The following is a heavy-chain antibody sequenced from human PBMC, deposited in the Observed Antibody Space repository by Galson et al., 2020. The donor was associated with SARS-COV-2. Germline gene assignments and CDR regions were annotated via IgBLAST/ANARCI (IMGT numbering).Heavy chain of an antibody. Sequence: GESLKISCVASRFSFSGYSMNWVRQAPGKGLEWVASITKTGRDIYYADSLRGRFTISRDNSKNSLYLQMNSLRAEDTAIYYCAREGDSSGYFLGYYGLDVWGQGTTVSVSS. D-gene: IGHD3-22*01. J-gene: IGHJ6*02. CDR1: RFSFSGYS. V-gene: IGHV3-21*06. CDR2: ITKTGRDI. CDR3: AREGDSSGYFLGYYGLDV.